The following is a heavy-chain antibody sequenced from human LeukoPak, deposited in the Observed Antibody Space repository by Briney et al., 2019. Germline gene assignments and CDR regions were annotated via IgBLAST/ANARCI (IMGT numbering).Heavy chain of an antibody. Sequence: GGSLRLSCAASGFTFSSYSMNWVRQAPGKGLEWVSSISSSSSYIYYADSVKGRFTISRDNAKNSLYLQMNSLRAEDTAVYYCARDDSGSGWYSDAFDIWGQGTMVTVSS. CDR3: ARDDSGSGWYSDAFDI. CDR1: GFTFSSYS. V-gene: IGHV3-21*01. J-gene: IGHJ3*02. CDR2: ISSSSSYI. D-gene: IGHD6-19*01.